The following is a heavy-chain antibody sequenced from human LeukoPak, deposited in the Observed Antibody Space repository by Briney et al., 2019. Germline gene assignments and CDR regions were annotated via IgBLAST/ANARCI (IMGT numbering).Heavy chain of an antibody. Sequence: WGSVKVSCKVSGYTLTELSMHWVRQAPGKGLEWMGGFDPEDGETIYAQKFQGRVTMTEDTSTDTAYMELSSLRSEDTAVYYCATGSGIAAGYYYYGMDVWGKGTTVTVSS. CDR2: FDPEDGET. J-gene: IGHJ6*04. CDR1: GYTLTELS. CDR3: ATGSGIAAGYYYYGMDV. D-gene: IGHD6-25*01. V-gene: IGHV1-24*01.